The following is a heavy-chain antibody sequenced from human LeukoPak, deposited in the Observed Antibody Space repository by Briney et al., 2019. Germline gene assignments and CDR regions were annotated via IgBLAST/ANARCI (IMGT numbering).Heavy chain of an antibody. Sequence: PGGSLRLSCSASGFTFSSTWMSCVRLAPGQEPEWVANIKGDGSDIEYADSARGRFTISRDNTKNSVYLQLNSLRAEDAGVYYCARDVGGGRLDYWGRGTLVTVSS. CDR3: ARDVGGGRLDY. V-gene: IGHV3-7*03. CDR2: IKGDGSDI. J-gene: IGHJ4*02. D-gene: IGHD4-23*01. CDR1: GFTFSSTW.